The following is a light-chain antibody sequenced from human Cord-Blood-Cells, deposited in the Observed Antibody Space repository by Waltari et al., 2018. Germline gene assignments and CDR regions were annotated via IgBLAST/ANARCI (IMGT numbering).Light chain of an antibody. V-gene: IGKV1-33*01. CDR3: QQYDNLQLT. Sequence: DIQMTQSPSSLSASVGDRVTITCQASQAISNYLNWYQQKPGKAPKLLIYDASNLETGVPSRLSGSGSGTDFTFTISSLQPEDIATYYCQQYDNLQLTVGGGTKVEIK. CDR1: QAISNY. J-gene: IGKJ4*01. CDR2: DAS.